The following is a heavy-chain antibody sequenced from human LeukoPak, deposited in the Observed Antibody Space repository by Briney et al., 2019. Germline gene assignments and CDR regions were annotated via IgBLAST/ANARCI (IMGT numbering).Heavy chain of an antibody. V-gene: IGHV3-21*01. D-gene: IGHD3-10*02. CDR1: GFTFNSYN. CDR2: ISSSSNYI. CDR3: AELGITMIGGV. Sequence: GGSLRLSCAASGFTFNSYNMIWVRQAPGKGLEWVSSISSSSNYIYYADSVKGRFTISRDNAKNSLYLQMNSLRAEDTAVYYCAELGITMIGGVWGKGTTVTISS. J-gene: IGHJ6*04.